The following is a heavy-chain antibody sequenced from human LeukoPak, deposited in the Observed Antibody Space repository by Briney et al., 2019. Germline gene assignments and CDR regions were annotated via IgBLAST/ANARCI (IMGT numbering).Heavy chain of an antibody. CDR3: ARVGDFWSGRNWFDP. D-gene: IGHD3-3*01. CDR2: INQSGST. CDR1: GGSLSGFY. J-gene: IGHJ5*02. Sequence: SETLSLTCAVYGGSLSGFYWSWIRQSPGKGLEWIGEINQSGSTNYNPSLKSRVTISVDTSKNQFSLKLSSVTAADTAVYYCARVGDFWSGRNWFDPWGQGTLVTVSS. V-gene: IGHV4-34*01.